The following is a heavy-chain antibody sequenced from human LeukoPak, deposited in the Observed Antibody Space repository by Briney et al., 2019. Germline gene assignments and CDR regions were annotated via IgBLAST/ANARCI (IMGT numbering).Heavy chain of an antibody. CDR3: AKVQYLALDAFDM. D-gene: IGHD2/OR15-2a*01. CDR1: GYTFTGYY. V-gene: IGHV1-2*02. CDR2: INPNSGGT. J-gene: IGHJ3*02. Sequence: ASVKVSCKASGYTFTGYYIYWVRQAPGQGLEWMGWINPNSGGTNYAQKFQGRVALTRDTSITTSYMDLSGLTSDDTAVYYCAKVQYLALDAFDMWGRGTMATVS.